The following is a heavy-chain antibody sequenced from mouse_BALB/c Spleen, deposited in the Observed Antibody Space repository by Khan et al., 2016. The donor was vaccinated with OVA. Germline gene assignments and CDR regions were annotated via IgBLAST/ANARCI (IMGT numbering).Heavy chain of an antibody. CDR2: INSDGYYT. D-gene: IGHD4-1*01. CDR3: ASQLTGSFAY. J-gene: IGHJ3*01. CDR1: GFTFSAYG. V-gene: IGHV5-6*01. Sequence: EVELVESGGDLVRPGGSLKLSCAASGFTFSAYGMSWVRQSPDKRLEWVATINSDGYYTYYTDSLKGRFTISRDNAKNTLYLQMRSLKSEDTAVYYCASQLTGSFAYWGQGTLVTVSA.